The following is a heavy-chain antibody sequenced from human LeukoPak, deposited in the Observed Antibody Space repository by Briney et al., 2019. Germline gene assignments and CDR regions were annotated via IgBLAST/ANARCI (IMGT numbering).Heavy chain of an antibody. V-gene: IGHV4-34*01. Sequence: PSETLSLTCAVYGGSFSGYYWSWIRQPPGKGLEWIGEINHSGSTNYNPSLKSRITISVDTSKNQFSLKLSSVTAADTAVYYCARGAVVTIWNHGYYHYYMDVWGKGTTVTVSS. D-gene: IGHD3-9*01. CDR2: INHSGST. CDR1: GGSFSGYY. J-gene: IGHJ6*03. CDR3: ARGAVVTIWNHGYYHYYMDV.